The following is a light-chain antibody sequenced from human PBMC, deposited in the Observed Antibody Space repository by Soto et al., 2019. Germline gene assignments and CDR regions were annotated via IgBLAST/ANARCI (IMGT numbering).Light chain of an antibody. V-gene: IGKV3-11*01. Sequence: TQSPSTLSASVGDRVTITCRASQSVSSYLAWYQQKPGQAPRLLIYDASNRATGIPARFSGSGSGTDFTLTISSLEPEDFAVYYCQHRSNWPLTFGGGTKVDIK. CDR2: DAS. CDR1: QSVSSY. J-gene: IGKJ4*01. CDR3: QHRSNWPLT.